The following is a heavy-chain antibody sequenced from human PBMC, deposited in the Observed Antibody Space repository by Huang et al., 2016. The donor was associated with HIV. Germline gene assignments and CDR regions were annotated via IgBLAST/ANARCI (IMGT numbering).Heavy chain of an antibody. Sequence: EVQLVQSGAEVRKPGESLRISCKTSGYKISSYCNAWVRQTPGRGLEWMVSIYPDDSETRYSLSFERQVTMSVDKSNNTAFLQWGGLKASDSDLYFCTRLFPELESFDTPLYRGGTHNWFDPWGQGTLVIVS. CDR2: IYPDDSET. D-gene: IGHD2-15*01. J-gene: IGHJ5*02. CDR1: GYKISSYC. CDR3: TRLFPELESFDTPLYRGGTHNWFDP. V-gene: IGHV5-51*01.